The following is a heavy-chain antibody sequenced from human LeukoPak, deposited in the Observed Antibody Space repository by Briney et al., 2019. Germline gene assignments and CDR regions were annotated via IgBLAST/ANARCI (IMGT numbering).Heavy chain of an antibody. CDR3: ARGSNSYPYCYDY. J-gene: IGHJ4*02. Sequence: PGGSLRLSCAASGFTFSSYNMSWVRQAPGKGLEWVTNIKRDESEKYYVDSVKGRFTVSRDNAKNSLYLQMNSLRAEDTAVYYCARGSNSYPYCYDYWGQGTLVTVSS. V-gene: IGHV3-7*04. D-gene: IGHD2-2*01. CDR1: GFTFSSYN. CDR2: IKRDESEK.